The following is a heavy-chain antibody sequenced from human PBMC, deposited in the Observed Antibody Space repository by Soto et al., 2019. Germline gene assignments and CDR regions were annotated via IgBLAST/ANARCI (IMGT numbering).Heavy chain of an antibody. J-gene: IGHJ5*02. Sequence: ETLSLTCTVSGGSISNYYWTWVRQPPGKGLEWIGYVYYSGSTNYNPSLESRVTISIDASKNQFSLKMKSVTAADTAVYYCVRDYLLTGFDPWRQGALVTVSS. D-gene: IGHD3-9*01. CDR3: VRDYLLTGFDP. V-gene: IGHV4-59*01. CDR1: GGSISNYY. CDR2: VYYSGST.